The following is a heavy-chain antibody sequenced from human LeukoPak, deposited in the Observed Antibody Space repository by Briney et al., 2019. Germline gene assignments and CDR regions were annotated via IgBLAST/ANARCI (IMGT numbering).Heavy chain of an antibody. V-gene: IGHV3-33*01. J-gene: IGHJ4*02. CDR3: ARDTPRYCLDY. CDR1: GFTFRSYG. Sequence: GGSLRPSCAASGFTFRSYGMHWVRQAPGKGLEWVAVIWYDGINKYYADSVKGRFTISRDDSRNSVFLQMNSLRAEDTAVYYCARDTPRYCLDYWGQGTLVTVPS. CDR2: IWYDGINK. D-gene: IGHD2-15*01.